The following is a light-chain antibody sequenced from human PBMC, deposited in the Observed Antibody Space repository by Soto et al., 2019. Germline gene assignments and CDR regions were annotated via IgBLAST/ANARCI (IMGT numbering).Light chain of an antibody. Sequence: QSALTQPPSASGSPGQSVTISCTGTSSDVGAYIYVSWYQQHPGKAPKLIIYEVSKRPSGVPDRFSGSKSGNTASLTVSGLQPEDAADYYCISYAGNHNLLFGRGTKLTVL. V-gene: IGLV2-8*01. CDR2: EVS. CDR1: SSDVGAYIY. CDR3: ISYAGNHNLL. J-gene: IGLJ2*01.